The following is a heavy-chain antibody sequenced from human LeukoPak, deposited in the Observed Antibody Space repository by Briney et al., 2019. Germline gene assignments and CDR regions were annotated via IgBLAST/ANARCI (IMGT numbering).Heavy chain of an antibody. D-gene: IGHD6-19*01. Sequence: GGSLRLSCAASGFTFSSYDMNWVRQAPGKGLEWVSHISSSGSTIYYADSVKGRFTISRDNAKNSLYLQMNSLRAEDTAVYYCARDRSQWLASYFFDYWGQGTLVTVSS. J-gene: IGHJ4*02. CDR3: ARDRSQWLASYFFDY. CDR2: ISSSGSTI. V-gene: IGHV3-48*03. CDR1: GFTFSSYD.